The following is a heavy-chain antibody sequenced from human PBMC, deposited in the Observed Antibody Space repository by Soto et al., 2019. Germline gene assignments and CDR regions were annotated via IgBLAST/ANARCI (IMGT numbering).Heavy chain of an antibody. D-gene: IGHD1-1*01. J-gene: IGHJ4*02. CDR3: ARHERRGDYFDY. CDR1: GGSISSSSYY. V-gene: IGHV4-39*01. Sequence: QLQLQESGPGLVKPSETLSLTCTVSGGSISSSSYYWGWIRQPPGKGLEWIGSIYYSGSTYYNPSLKSRVTISVDTSKNQFSLKLSSVTAADTAVYYCARHERRGDYFDYWGQGTLVTVSS. CDR2: IYYSGST.